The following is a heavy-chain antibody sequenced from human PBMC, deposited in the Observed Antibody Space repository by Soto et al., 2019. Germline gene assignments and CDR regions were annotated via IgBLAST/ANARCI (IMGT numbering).Heavy chain of an antibody. J-gene: IGHJ6*02. CDR2: IIPIFGTA. D-gene: IGHD4-4*01. V-gene: IGHV1-69*13. CDR1: GGTFSSYA. Sequence: ASVKVSCKASGGTFSSYAISLVRQAPGQGLEWMGGIIPIFGTANYAQKFQGRVTITADESTSTAYMELSSLRSEDTAVYYCARSDYKPYYYYYGMEVWGQGTTVTVSS. CDR3: ARSDYKPYYYYYGMEV.